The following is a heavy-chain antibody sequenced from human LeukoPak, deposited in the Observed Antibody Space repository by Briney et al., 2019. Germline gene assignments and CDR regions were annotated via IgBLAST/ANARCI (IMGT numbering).Heavy chain of an antibody. D-gene: IGHD5-18*01. J-gene: IGHJ6*02. V-gene: IGHV4-4*02. Sequence: SETLSLTCAVSGGSISSSNWWSWVRQPPGKGLEWIGEIYHSGSTNYNPSLKSRVTISVDKSKNQFSLKLSSVTAADTAVYYCARDGIQLGLDYYYGMDVWGQGTTVTVSS. CDR2: IYHSGST. CDR3: ARDGIQLGLDYYYGMDV. CDR1: GGSISSSNW.